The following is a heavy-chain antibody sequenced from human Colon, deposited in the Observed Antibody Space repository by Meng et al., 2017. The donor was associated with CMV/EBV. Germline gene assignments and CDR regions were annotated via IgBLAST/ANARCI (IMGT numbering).Heavy chain of an antibody. V-gene: IGHV3-21*01. CDR2: ISSSSSYM. CDR3: ARERGYSYGYADY. D-gene: IGHD5-18*01. J-gene: IGHJ4*02. Sequence: ASGFTFSSYSMNWVRQAPGMGLEWVSSISSSSSYMYYSDSVKGRFTISRDNAKNSLYLQVNSLRAEDTAVYYCARERGYSYGYADYWGQGTLVTVSS. CDR1: GFTFSSYS.